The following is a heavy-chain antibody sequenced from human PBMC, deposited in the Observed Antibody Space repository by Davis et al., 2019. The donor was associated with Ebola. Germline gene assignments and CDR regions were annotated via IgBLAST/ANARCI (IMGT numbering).Heavy chain of an antibody. CDR3: ARAVLTEGI. Sequence: SETLSLTCAVSGGSISSGGYSWSWIRQPPGKGLEWIGYIYHSGSTYYNPSPKSRVTISVDRSKNQFSLKLSSVTAADTGDYFCARAVLTEGIWGQGTTVTVSS. CDR1: GGSISSGGYS. D-gene: IGHD1-14*01. V-gene: IGHV4-30-2*01. CDR2: IYHSGST. J-gene: IGHJ6*02.